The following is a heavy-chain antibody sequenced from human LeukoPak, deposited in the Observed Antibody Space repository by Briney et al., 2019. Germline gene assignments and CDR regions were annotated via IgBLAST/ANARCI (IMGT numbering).Heavy chain of an antibody. CDR2: ISYDGSNK. J-gene: IGHJ4*02. CDR1: GFTFSSYA. CDR3: ARGSIAAAGTLDY. V-gene: IGHV3-30-3*01. Sequence: PGRSLRLSCAASGFTFSSYAMHWVRQAPGKGLEWVAVISYDGSNKYYADSVKGRFTISRDNSKNTLHLQMNSLRAEDTAVYYCARGSIAAAGTLDYWGQGTLVTVSS. D-gene: IGHD6-13*01.